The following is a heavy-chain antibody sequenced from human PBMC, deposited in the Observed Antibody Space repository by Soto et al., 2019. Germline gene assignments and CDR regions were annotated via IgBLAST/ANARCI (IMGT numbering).Heavy chain of an antibody. CDR1: GYTFTSYD. Sequence: QVQLVQSGAEVKKPGASVKVSCKASGYTFTSYDINWVRQATGQGLEWMGWMNPNSGNTGYAQKFQGRVTMTRKTSISTAYMELRSLRSEDTAVYSCARADPPTSFGVVIAHSYYYYGMDVWGQGTTVTVSS. J-gene: IGHJ6*02. D-gene: IGHD3-3*01. V-gene: IGHV1-8*01. CDR3: ARADPPTSFGVVIAHSYYYYGMDV. CDR2: MNPNSGNT.